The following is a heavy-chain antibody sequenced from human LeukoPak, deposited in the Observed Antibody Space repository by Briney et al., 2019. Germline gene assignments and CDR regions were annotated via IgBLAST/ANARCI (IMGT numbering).Heavy chain of an antibody. CDR3: ARRISTPPNYYYYYMDV. Sequence: SETLSLTCTVSGGSISNYYWNWIRQPPGKGLELIGYIFYSGSTNYNPSLKSRVTISVDTSKNQFSLKLSSVTAADTAVYYCARRISTPPNYYYYYMDVWGKGTTVTISS. J-gene: IGHJ6*03. CDR2: IFYSGST. V-gene: IGHV4-59*01. D-gene: IGHD2-2*01. CDR1: GGSISNYY.